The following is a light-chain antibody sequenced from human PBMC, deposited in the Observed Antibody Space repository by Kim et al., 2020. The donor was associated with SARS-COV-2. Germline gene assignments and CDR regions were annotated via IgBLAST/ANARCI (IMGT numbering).Light chain of an antibody. J-gene: IGKJ4*01. Sequence: LSPGERATLSCRASQSVTNYLAWYQQKPGQAPRLLIYDASNRGTGIPARFSGSGSGSDFTLTISSLEPEDFAVYYCQHRSDWPLTCGGGTKVDIK. V-gene: IGKV3-11*01. CDR1: QSVTNY. CDR2: DAS. CDR3: QHRSDWPLT.